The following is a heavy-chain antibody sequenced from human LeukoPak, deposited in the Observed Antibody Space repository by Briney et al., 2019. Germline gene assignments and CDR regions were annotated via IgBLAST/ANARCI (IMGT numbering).Heavy chain of an antibody. J-gene: IGHJ4*02. CDR3: ARGIVGAPDY. CDR2: INHSGST. V-gene: IGHV4-34*01. D-gene: IGHD1-26*01. Sequence: SETLSLTCAVYGGSFSGYYWSWIRQPPGKGLEWIGEINHSGSTNYNPSLKSRVTISVDTSKNQFPLKLSSVTAADTAVYYCARGIVGAPDYWGQGTLVTVSS. CDR1: GGSFSGYY.